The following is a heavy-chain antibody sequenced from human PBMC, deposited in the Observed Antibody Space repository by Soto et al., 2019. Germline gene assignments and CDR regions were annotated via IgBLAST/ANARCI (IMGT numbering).Heavy chain of an antibody. V-gene: IGHV4-4*08. CDR3: AGGGSIVVAPRRIMDV. CDR2: ICNRGST. CDR1: GGAIRSYC. J-gene: IGHJ6*03. D-gene: IGHD3-22*01. Sequence: QVQLQESGPGLLKPSETLSLTCTVSGGAIRSYCWTWIRQPPGEGLEWIGCICNRGSTNYNPSLKSRVPILVATQMHQFSLQLSSVTVADTAVYYCAGGGSIVVAPRRIMDVWGKGTTVTVSS.